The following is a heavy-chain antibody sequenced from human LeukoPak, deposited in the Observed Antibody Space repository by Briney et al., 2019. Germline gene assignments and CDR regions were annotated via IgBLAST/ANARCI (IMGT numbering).Heavy chain of an antibody. CDR2: ISSSSSYT. Sequence: GGSLRLSCAASGFTFSDYYMSWIRQAPGKGLEWVSYISSSSSYTNYADSVKGRFTISRDNAKNSLYLQMNSLRAEDTAVYYCARGYSSSSYYYYGMDVWGQGTTVTVSS. D-gene: IGHD6-13*01. V-gene: IGHV3-11*03. CDR1: GFTFSDYY. J-gene: IGHJ6*02. CDR3: ARGYSSSSYYYYGMDV.